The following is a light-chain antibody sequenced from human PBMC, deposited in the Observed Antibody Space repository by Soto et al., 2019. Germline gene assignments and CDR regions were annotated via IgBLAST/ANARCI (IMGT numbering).Light chain of an antibody. V-gene: IGKV3-15*01. J-gene: IGKJ4*01. CDR3: QQYNNWPLT. CDR1: QSVSSN. Sequence: EIVLTQSPGTLSLTQGERATLSCRASQSVSSNYLAWYQQKPGQAPRLLIYGASTRAIGIPARFSGSGSGTEFTLTISILHAEDFAGYCCQQYNNWPLTFGGGTKVDI. CDR2: GAS.